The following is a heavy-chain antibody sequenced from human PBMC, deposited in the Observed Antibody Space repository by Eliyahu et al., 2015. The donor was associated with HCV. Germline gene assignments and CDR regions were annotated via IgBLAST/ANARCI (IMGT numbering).Heavy chain of an antibody. D-gene: IGHD3-3*01. CDR1: XGSFSGXY. CDR3: ARRFREWLLPNYYYYGMDV. CDR2: INHSGST. V-gene: IGHV4-34*01. J-gene: IGHJ6*02. Sequence: QVQLQQWGAGLLKPSETLSLTCAXYXGSFSGXYWXWIRQPPGKGLEWIGEINHSGSTNYNPSLKXRVTISVDTSKNQFSLKLSSVTAADTAVYYCARRFREWLLPNYYYYGMDVWGQGTTVTVSS.